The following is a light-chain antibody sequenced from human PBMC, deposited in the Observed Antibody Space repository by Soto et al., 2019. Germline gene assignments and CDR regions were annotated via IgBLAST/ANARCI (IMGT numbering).Light chain of an antibody. CDR1: SSNIGSNT. CDR2: SNN. Sequence: QSVLTQPPSSSGTPGQRVTISCSGSSSNIGSNTVNWYQQLPGTAPKLLIYSNNQRPSGVPDRFSGSKSGTSASLAISVLQSEDEADYYCAAWDDSLNGWVFGGGNKLTFL. J-gene: IGLJ3*02. CDR3: AAWDDSLNGWV. V-gene: IGLV1-44*01.